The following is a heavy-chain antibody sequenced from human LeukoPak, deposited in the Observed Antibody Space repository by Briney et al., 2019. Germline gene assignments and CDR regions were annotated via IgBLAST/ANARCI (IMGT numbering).Heavy chain of an antibody. CDR3: ARDGTGTMAFDY. CDR2: IYSGGST. D-gene: IGHD1-1*01. J-gene: IGHJ4*02. CDR1: GFTVSSNY. Sequence: GGTLRLSCAASGFTVSSNYMSWVRQAPGKGLEWVSVIYSGGSTYYADSVKGRFTISRDNSKNTLYLQMNSLRAEDTAVYYCARDGTGTMAFDYWGQGTLVTVSS. V-gene: IGHV3-53*01.